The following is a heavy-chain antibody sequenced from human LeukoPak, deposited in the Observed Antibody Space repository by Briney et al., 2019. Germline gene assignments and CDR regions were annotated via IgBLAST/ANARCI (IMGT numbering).Heavy chain of an antibody. D-gene: IGHD3-22*01. V-gene: IGHV3-21*01. J-gene: IGHJ4*02. CDR2: ISSSSSYI. Sequence: PGGSLRLSCAASGFTFSSYSMNWVRQAPGKGLEWVSSISSSSSYIYYADSVKGRFTISRDNAKNSLYLQTNSLRAEDTAVYYCARGQKHMIVVYYFDYWGQGTLVTVSS. CDR1: GFTFSSYS. CDR3: ARGQKHMIVVYYFDY.